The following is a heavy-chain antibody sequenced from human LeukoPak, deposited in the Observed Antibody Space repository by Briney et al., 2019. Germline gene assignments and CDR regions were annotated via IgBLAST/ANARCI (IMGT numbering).Heavy chain of an antibody. Sequence: GGSLRLSCAASGFTFSSYAMSWVRQAPGKGLEWVSAISGSGGSTYYADSVKGRFTISRDNSKNTLYLQMNSLRAEDTAVYYCAREFGLVVPAAMPTYYYYGMDVWGQGTTVTVSS. CDR1: GFTFSSYA. CDR2: ISGSGGST. CDR3: AREFGLVVPAAMPTYYYYGMDV. V-gene: IGHV3-23*01. D-gene: IGHD2-2*01. J-gene: IGHJ6*02.